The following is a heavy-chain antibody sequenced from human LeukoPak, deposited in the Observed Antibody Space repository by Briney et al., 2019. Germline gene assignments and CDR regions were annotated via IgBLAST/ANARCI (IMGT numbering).Heavy chain of an antibody. CDR2: INESGNT. J-gene: IGHJ5*02. CDR3: ARASAYSISSGVNL. D-gene: IGHD6-6*01. Sequence: SETLSLTCAVYGGSFGGYYWSWVRQPPGKGLEWIGQINESGNTNYSPSLKSRVSMSVDTSKKQLSLKLSSVTAADTAVYYCARASAYSISSGVNLWGQGSLVTVSS. V-gene: IGHV4-34*01. CDR1: GGSFGGYY.